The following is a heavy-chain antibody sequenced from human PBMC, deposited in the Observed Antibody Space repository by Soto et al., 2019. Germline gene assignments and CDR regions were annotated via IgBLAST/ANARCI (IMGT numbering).Heavy chain of an antibody. V-gene: IGHV4-34*01. CDR3: ARGRYYDIWMVYYIRYSYYAMAG. D-gene: IGHD3-3*01. CDR1: GGSFSGYY. CDR2: INHSGST. Sequence: PSEPLSLTFTVSGGSFSGYYWSWIRQPPGKGLEWIGEINHSGSTNYNPSLKSRVTMSVDTSKNQFSLKLSSVTAADTAVYYCARGRYYDIWMVYYIRYSYYAMAGWGNGKTVRVYS. J-gene: IGHJ6*04.